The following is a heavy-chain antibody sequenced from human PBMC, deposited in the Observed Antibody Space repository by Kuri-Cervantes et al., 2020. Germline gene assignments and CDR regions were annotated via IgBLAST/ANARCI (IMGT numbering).Heavy chain of an antibody. V-gene: IGHV1-2*04. CDR2: INPNSGGT. CDR3: ARDVQMVASSSWGDAFDI. D-gene: IGHD6-13*01. Sequence: ASVKVSCKASGYTFTGYYMHWVRQAPGQGLEWMGWINPNSGGTNYAQKFQGWVTMTRDTSISTAYMELSRLRSDDTAVYYCARDVQMVASSSWGDAFDILGQGTMVTVSS. J-gene: IGHJ3*02. CDR1: GYTFTGYY.